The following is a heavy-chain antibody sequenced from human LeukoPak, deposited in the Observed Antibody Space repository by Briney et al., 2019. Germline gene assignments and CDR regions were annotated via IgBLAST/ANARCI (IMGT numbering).Heavy chain of an antibody. CDR3: ARDLGYYDSSGSDFDY. CDR2: ISSSSSYI. CDR1: EFTFSSYS. J-gene: IGHJ4*02. V-gene: IGHV3-21*01. Sequence: GGSLRLSCAASEFTFSSYSMNWVRRAPGKGLEWVSSISSSSSYIYYADSVKGRFTISRDNAKNSLYLQMNSLRAEDTAVYYCARDLGYYDSSGSDFDYWGQGTLVTVSS. D-gene: IGHD3-22*01.